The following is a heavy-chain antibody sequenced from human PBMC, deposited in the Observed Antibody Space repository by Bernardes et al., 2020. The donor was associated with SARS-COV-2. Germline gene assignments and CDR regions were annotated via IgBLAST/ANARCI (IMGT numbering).Heavy chain of an antibody. Sequence: GGSLRLSCAASGFTFSSYAMHWVRQAPGKGLEWVAVISYDGSNKYYADSVKGRFTISRDNSKNTLYLQMNSLRAEDTAVYYCARDSVLWFGELSKKNYYFDYWGQGTLVTVSS. J-gene: IGHJ4*02. CDR1: GFTFSSYA. CDR3: ARDSVLWFGELSKKNYYFDY. V-gene: IGHV3-30-3*01. CDR2: ISYDGSNK. D-gene: IGHD3-10*01.